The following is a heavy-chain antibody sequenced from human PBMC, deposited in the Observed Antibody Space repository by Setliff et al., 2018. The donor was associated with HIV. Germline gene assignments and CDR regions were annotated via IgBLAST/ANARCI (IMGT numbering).Heavy chain of an antibody. CDR3: ASLFYDTSAPWLYYFDY. V-gene: IGHV4-61*02. D-gene: IGHD3-22*01. CDR1: GGSISSDSHY. CDR2: IYTSGRT. J-gene: IGHJ4*02. Sequence: SETLSLTCTVSGGSISSDSHYWSWIRQPAGKGLEWIGLIYTSGRTNYNPSLKSRVTISVDRSKNQFSLNLSSVTAADTALYYCASLFYDTSAPWLYYFDYWGQGTLVTVSS.